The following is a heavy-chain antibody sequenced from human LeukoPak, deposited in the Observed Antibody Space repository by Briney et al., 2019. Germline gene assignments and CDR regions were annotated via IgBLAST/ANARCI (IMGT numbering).Heavy chain of an antibody. CDR3: ARGYSSGDAFDI. Sequence: PSETLSLTCTVSGGSISSGDYYWSWIRQPPGKGLEWIGYIYYSGSTYYNPSLKSRVTISVDTSKNQFSLKLSSVTAADTAVYYCARGYSSGDAFDIWGQGTVVTVSS. CDR2: IYYSGST. D-gene: IGHD6-19*01. CDR1: GGSISSGDYY. J-gene: IGHJ3*02. V-gene: IGHV4-30-4*01.